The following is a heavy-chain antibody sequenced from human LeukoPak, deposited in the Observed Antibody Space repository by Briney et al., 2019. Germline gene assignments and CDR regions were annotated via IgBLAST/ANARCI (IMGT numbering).Heavy chain of an antibody. D-gene: IGHD3-9*01. J-gene: IGHJ4*02. Sequence: GGSLRLSCAASGFTFSGSAMHWVRQASGKGLEWVGRIRSKANSYATAYAASVKGRSTISRDDSKNTAYLQMNSLKTEDTAVYYCSASDILTGYATDYWGQGTLVTVSS. V-gene: IGHV3-73*01. CDR2: IRSKANSYAT. CDR3: SASDILTGYATDY. CDR1: GFTFSGSA.